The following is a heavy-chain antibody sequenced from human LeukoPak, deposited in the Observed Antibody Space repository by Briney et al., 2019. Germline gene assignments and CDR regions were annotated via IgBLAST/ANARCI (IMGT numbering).Heavy chain of an antibody. V-gene: IGHV3-53*01. D-gene: IGHD2-2*01. CDR2: IYSGGST. CDR3: ARDGQVSKYQLLLGWFDP. J-gene: IGHJ5*02. CDR1: GFTVSSNY. Sequence: PGGSLRLSCAASGFTVSSNYMSWVRQAPGKGLEWVSVIYSGGSTYYADSVKGRFTISRDNSKNTLYLQMNSLRAEDTAVYYCARDGQVSKYQLLLGWFDPWGQGTLVTVSS.